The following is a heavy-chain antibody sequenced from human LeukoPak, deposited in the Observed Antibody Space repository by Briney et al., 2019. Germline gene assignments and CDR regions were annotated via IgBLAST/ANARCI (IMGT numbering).Heavy chain of an antibody. CDR1: GYTFTSYD. J-gene: IGHJ4*02. CDR3: ARGSNWNDGFDY. D-gene: IGHD1-20*01. V-gene: IGHV1-8*01. CDR2: MNPNSGNT. Sequence: ASVKVTCKASGYTFTSYDINWVRKATGQGLEWMGWMNPNSGNTGYAQKFQGRVTMTRNTSISTAYMELSSLRSEETAVYYWARGSNWNDGFDYWGQGTLVTVSS.